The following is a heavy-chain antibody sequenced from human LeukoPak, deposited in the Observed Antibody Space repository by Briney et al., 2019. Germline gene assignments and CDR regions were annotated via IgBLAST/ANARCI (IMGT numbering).Heavy chain of an antibody. CDR3: AKQSYYDSNRPYYFDY. Sequence: GGSLRLSCAACGVTFSSYAMSWVRQAPGKGLEWVSAISGSGGSTYYADSVKGRFTISRDNSKNTLYLQMNSLRAEDTAVYYCAKQSYYDSNRPYYFDYWGQGTLVTVSS. CDR2: ISGSGGST. CDR1: GVTFSSYA. D-gene: IGHD3-22*01. J-gene: IGHJ4*02. V-gene: IGHV3-23*01.